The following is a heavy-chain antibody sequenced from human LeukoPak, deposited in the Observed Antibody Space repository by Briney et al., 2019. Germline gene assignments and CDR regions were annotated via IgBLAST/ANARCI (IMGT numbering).Heavy chain of an antibody. Sequence: PSETLSLTCSVSGGSISSYYWSWIRQTAGKGLEWIGRIYTSGSTNYNPSLKSRVTISIDTSKNQVSLKMSSVTAADTAVYYCAKSGGYGLIDYWGQGTLVTVSS. CDR3: AKSGGYGLIDY. V-gene: IGHV4-4*07. CDR2: IYTSGST. CDR1: GGSISSYY. D-gene: IGHD6-25*01. J-gene: IGHJ4*01.